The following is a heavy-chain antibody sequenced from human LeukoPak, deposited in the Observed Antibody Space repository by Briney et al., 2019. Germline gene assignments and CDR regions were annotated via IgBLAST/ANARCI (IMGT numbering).Heavy chain of an antibody. CDR1: GYTFTIYD. CDR2: MNPNSGNT. CDR3: ARVRYYDSLPDY. Sequence: ASVKVSCKASGYTFTIYDINWVRQATGQGLGWMGWMNPNSGNTGYAQKFQGRVTMTRNTSISTAYMELSSLRSEDTAVYYCARVRYYDSLPDYWGQGTLVTVSS. V-gene: IGHV1-8*01. J-gene: IGHJ4*02. D-gene: IGHD3-22*01.